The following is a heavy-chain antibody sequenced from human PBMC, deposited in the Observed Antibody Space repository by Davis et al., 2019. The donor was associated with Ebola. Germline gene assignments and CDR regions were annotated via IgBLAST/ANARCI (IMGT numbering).Heavy chain of an antibody. CDR3: ARVDYDFWSGYYTGNWFDP. CDR1: GGSISSYY. CDR2: IYYSGST. J-gene: IGHJ5*02. V-gene: IGHV4-59*01. Sequence: SETLSLTCTVSGGSISSYYWSWIRQPPGKGLEWIGYIYYSGSTNYNPSLKSRVTISVDTSNNQFSLKLSSVTAADTAGYYCARVDYDFWSGYYTGNWFDPWGQGTLVTVSS. D-gene: IGHD3-3*01.